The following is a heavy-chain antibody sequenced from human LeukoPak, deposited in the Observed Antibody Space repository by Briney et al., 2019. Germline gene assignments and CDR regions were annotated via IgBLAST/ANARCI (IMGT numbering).Heavy chain of an antibody. Sequence: GGSLRLSCAASGFTFSSYAMSWVRQAPGEGLEWVSAISGSGGSTYYADSVKGRFTISRDNSKNTLYLQMNSLRAEDTAVYYCARLGSYGDDVGYWGQGTLVTVSS. CDR3: ARLGSYGDDVGY. V-gene: IGHV3-23*01. J-gene: IGHJ4*02. CDR2: ISGSGGST. CDR1: GFTFSSYA. D-gene: IGHD4-17*01.